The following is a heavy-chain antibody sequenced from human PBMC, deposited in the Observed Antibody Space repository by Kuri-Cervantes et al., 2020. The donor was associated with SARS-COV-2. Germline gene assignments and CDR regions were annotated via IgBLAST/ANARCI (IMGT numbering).Heavy chain of an antibody. V-gene: IGHV3-30*02. D-gene: IGHD3-3*01. J-gene: IGHJ4*02. CDR1: GFTFSSYG. CDR3: AKAAFLKLPDY. CDR2: IRYDGSKK. Sequence: GGSLRLSCAASGFTFSSYGMHWVRQAPGKGLEWVAFIRYDGSKKYYADSVKGRFTISRDNSKNTLYLQMNSLRAEDTAVYYCAKAAFLKLPDYWGQGTLVTVSS.